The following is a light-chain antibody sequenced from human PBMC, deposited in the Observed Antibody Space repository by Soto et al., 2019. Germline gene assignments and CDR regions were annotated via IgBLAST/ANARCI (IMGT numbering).Light chain of an antibody. CDR3: QQRSGWPLS. V-gene: IGKV3-11*01. CDR1: QRITTY. CDR2: DAS. J-gene: IGKJ4*01. Sequence: EIVLTQSPATLSLSPGERATLSCRASQRITTYLAWYQQKPGQAPRLLIYDASNRATGIPARFSCSGSGTDFSLTISSLESEDFAFFFCQQRSGWPLSFGGGTKVEIK.